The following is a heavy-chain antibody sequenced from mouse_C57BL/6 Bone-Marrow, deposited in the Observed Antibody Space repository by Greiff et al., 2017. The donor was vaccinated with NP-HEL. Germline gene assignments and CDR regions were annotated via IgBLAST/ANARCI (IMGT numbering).Heavy chain of an antibody. CDR1: GFSLTSYG. J-gene: IGHJ3*01. CDR3: AKQGGFDYDYDGAWFAY. D-gene: IGHD2-4*01. CDR2: IWGGGST. V-gene: IGHV2-9*01. Sequence: VMLVESGPGLVAPSQSLSITCTVSGFSLTSYGVDWVRQPPGKGLEWLGVIWGGGSTNYNSALMSRLSISKDNSKSQVFLKMNSLQTDDTAMYYCAKQGGFDYDYDGAWFAYWGQGTLVTVSA.